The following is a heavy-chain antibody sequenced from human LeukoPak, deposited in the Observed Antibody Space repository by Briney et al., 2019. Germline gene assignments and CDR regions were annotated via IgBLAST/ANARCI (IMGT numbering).Heavy chain of an antibody. Sequence: GASVKVSCKASGYTFTGYYMHWVRQAPGKGLEWMGGFDPEDGETIYAQKFQGRVTMTEDTSTDTAYMELSSLRSEDTAVYYCATFSGYYSYFDYWGQGTLVTVSS. CDR3: ATFSGYYSYFDY. CDR2: FDPEDGET. CDR1: GYTFTGYY. J-gene: IGHJ4*02. D-gene: IGHD3-22*01. V-gene: IGHV1-24*01.